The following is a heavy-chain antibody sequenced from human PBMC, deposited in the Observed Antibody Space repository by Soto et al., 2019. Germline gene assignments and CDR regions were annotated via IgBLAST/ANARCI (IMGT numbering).Heavy chain of an antibody. Sequence: GGSLRLSCAASGFTFSSYGMHWVRQAPGKGLEWVAVISYDGSNKYYADSVKGRFTISRDNSKNTLYLQMNSLRAEDTAVYYCAKDQQTGHDYGDYDGGHYWGQGTLVTVSS. CDR2: ISYDGSNK. D-gene: IGHD4-17*01. V-gene: IGHV3-30*18. CDR1: GFTFSSYG. CDR3: AKDQQTGHDYGDYDGGHY. J-gene: IGHJ4*02.